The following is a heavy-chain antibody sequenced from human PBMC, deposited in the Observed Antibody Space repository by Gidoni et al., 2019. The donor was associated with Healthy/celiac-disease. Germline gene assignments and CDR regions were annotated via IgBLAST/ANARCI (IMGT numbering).Heavy chain of an antibody. CDR3: TREVASALTPLDTTNDY. D-gene: IGHD2-15*01. Sequence: EVQLVESGGGLVQQGRSLRLSCTASGFTFCDYAMSWFRQAPGKGLEWVGFIRSKAYGGTTEYAASVKGRFTISRDDSKSIAYLQMNSLKTEDTAVYYCTREVASALTPLDTTNDYWGQGTLVTVSS. CDR2: IRSKAYGGTT. V-gene: IGHV3-49*03. CDR1: GFTFCDYA. J-gene: IGHJ4*02.